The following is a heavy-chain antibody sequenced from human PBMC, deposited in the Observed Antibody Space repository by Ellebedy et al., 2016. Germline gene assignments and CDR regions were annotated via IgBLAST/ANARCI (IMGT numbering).Heavy chain of an antibody. J-gene: IGHJ4*02. Sequence: GGSLRLSCEASGFTFSSHAMSWVRQAPGKGLEWVANINQDGSEKAYVDSVKGRFTISRDNGENSLYLQMNSLRVEDTAVYYCAGPAATGTKTFDYWGQGTLVTVSS. D-gene: IGHD1-1*01. CDR3: AGPAATGTKTFDY. V-gene: IGHV3-7*01. CDR2: INQDGSEK. CDR1: GFTFSSHA.